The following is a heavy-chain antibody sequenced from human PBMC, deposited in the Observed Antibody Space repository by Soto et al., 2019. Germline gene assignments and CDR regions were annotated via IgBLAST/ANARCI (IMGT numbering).Heavy chain of an antibody. CDR2: ISSNGENT. D-gene: IGHD3-16*01. J-gene: IGHJ4*01. Sequence: GGSLRLSCAASRFTSGFHAMNWVRQAPGKGLEWVSTISSNGENTHYADSVKGRFIISSDNSSNTVALQMNSLRAEDTAVYYRVSWVSDHFDSWRHPTLFTVPS. CDR1: RFTSGFHA. CDR3: VSWVSDHFDS. V-gene: IGHV3-23*01.